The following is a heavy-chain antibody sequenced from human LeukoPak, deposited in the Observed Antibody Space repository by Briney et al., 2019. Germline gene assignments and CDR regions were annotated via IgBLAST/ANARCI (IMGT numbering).Heavy chain of an antibody. CDR1: GFPLSRSA. D-gene: IGHD3-3*01. CDR2: ISGSGSGGST. J-gene: IGHJ1*01. V-gene: IGHV3-23*01. CDR3: ANEGDFWLKHFQH. Sequence: GGSLRLSCAASGFPLSRSAMSWVRQAPGKGLEWVPNISGSGSGGSTYYADSVKGRFTISRDNSKNTLYLQMNSLRAEDTAVYYCANEGDFWLKHFQHWGQGTLVTVSS.